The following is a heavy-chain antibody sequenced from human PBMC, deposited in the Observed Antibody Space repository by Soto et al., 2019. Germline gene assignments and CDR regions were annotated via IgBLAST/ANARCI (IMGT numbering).Heavy chain of an antibody. D-gene: IGHD3-10*01. CDR3: ASLSRFALDY. V-gene: IGHV3-21*01. CDR1: GFNFNTYT. Sequence: GGSLRLSCAASGFNFNTYTMNWVRQAPGKGLEWVSSISSSSSYINYANSVKGRFTISRDNAKNSLYLQMNSLRAEDTAVYYCASLSRFALDYWGQGTLVTVSS. CDR2: ISSSSSYI. J-gene: IGHJ4*02.